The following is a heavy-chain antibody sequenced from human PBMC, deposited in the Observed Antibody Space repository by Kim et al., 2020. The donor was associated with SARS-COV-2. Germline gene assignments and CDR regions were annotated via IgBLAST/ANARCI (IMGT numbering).Heavy chain of an antibody. V-gene: IGHV3-7*01. CDR3: ARDSYSSSWQRYYYYYYGMDV. CDR2: IKQDGSEK. D-gene: IGHD6-13*01. CDR1: GFTFSSYW. Sequence: GGSLRLSCAASGFTFSSYWMSWVRQAPGKGLEWVANIKQDGSEKYYVDSVKGRFTISRDNAKNSLYLQMNSLRAEDTAVYYCARDSYSSSWQRYYYYYYGMDVWGQGTTVTVSS. J-gene: IGHJ6*02.